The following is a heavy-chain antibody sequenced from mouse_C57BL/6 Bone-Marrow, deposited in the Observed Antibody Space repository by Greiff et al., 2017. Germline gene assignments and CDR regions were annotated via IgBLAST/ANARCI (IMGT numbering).Heavy chain of an antibody. CDR3: ARFVFDY. Sequence: QVQLQQPGAELVKPGASVKMSCKASGYTFTSYWITWVKQRPGQGLEWIGDIYPGSGSTNYNEKFKGKATLTADKSSSTAYMELRSLTSEDSAVYFCARFVFDYWGQGTTLTVSS. CDR1: GYTFTSYW. V-gene: IGHV1-55*01. J-gene: IGHJ2*01. CDR2: IYPGSGST.